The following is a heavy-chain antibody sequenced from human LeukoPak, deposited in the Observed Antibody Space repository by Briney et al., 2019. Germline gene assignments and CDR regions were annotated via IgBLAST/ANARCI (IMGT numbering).Heavy chain of an antibody. CDR2: ISSSGSTI. Sequence: PGGSLRLSCAASGFTFSDYYTSWIRQAPGKGLEWVSYISSSGSTIYYADSVKGRFTISRDNAKNSLYLQMNSLRAEDTAVYYCASGRGYSYGYVRNWFDPWGQGTLVTVSS. D-gene: IGHD5-18*01. J-gene: IGHJ5*02. CDR1: GFTFSDYY. V-gene: IGHV3-11*01. CDR3: ASGRGYSYGYVRNWFDP.